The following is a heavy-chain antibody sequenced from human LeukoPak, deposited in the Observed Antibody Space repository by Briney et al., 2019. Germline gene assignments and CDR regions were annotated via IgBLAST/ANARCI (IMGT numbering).Heavy chain of an antibody. CDR2: IYYSGRT. D-gene: IGHD3-22*01. CDR1: GGSFSGYY. J-gene: IGHJ1*01. Sequence: SETLSLTCAVYGGSFSGYYWSWIRQPPGKGLEWIGTIYYSGRTYYSPSLKSRVTLSVDMSNNQFSLTLSSVTAADTALYFCARRRYYDSSGYLEWGQGTLVTVSS. CDR3: ARRRYYDSSGYLE. V-gene: IGHV4-34*01.